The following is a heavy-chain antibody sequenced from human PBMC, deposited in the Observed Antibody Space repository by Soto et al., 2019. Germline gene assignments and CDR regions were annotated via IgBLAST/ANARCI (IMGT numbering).Heavy chain of an antibody. CDR1: GGSISSGGYY. CDR2: IYYSGST. CDR3: ARVTTGIGTPLYMDV. D-gene: IGHD1-1*01. V-gene: IGHV4-31*03. Sequence: SETLSLTCTVSGGSISSGGYYWSWIRQHPGKGLEWIGYIYYSGSTYYNPSLKSRVTISVDTSKNQFSLKLSSVTAADTAVYYCARVTTGIGTPLYMDVWGKGTTVTVSS. J-gene: IGHJ6*03.